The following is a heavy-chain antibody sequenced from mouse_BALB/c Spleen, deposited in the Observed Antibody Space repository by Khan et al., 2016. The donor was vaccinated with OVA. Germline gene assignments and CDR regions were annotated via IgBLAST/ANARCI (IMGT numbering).Heavy chain of an antibody. CDR3: ARHNFGPFAY. V-gene: IGHV5-9-3*01. J-gene: IGHJ3*01. D-gene: IGHD1-3*01. CDR1: GYTFSSYA. CDR2: INIDGAYT. Sequence: EVELVESGGGLVKPGGSLKLSCAATGYTFSSYAVSWVRQTPEKRLEWVATINIDGAYTYYPDSVKGRFTISRDNAMNPLYLQMSSLRSEDTAMYYCARHNFGPFAYWGQGTLVTVSA.